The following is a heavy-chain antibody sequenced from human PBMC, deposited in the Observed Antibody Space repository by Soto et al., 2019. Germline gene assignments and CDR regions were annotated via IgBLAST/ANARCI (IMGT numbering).Heavy chain of an antibody. CDR2: ISRSSSTI. CDR1: GFTFSNYI. CDR3: AIHAEVYYDSSGSHSDY. Sequence: EVQLVESGGGLVQPGGSLRLSCAASGFTFSNYIMNWVRQAPGKGLEWVSYISRSSSTISYADSVKGRCTISRHTAKKYLYLQMNSVRDVDTAVYYCAIHAEVYYDSSGSHSDYWGQGTLVTVSS. D-gene: IGHD3-22*01. J-gene: IGHJ4*02. V-gene: IGHV3-48*02.